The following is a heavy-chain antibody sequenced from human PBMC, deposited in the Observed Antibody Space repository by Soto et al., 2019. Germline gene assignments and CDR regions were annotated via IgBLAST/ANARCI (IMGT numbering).Heavy chain of an antibody. CDR3: ARYNFGLVNVDY. CDR1: GGSISSGGFY. Sequence: TLSLTCTVSGGSISSGGFYWSWIRQHPGKGLEWIGYIYFRGSTYYNPSLKSRLTMSVDTSKNQFSLKLTSVTAADTAVYFCARYNFGLVNVDYWGQGTLVTFSS. V-gene: IGHV4-31*03. D-gene: IGHD1-1*01. J-gene: IGHJ4*02. CDR2: IYFRGST.